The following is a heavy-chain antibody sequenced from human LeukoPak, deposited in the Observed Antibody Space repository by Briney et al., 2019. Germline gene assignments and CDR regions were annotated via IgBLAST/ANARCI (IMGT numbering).Heavy chain of an antibody. CDR3: AKDLSYTSGASDH. CDR2: ITDDGYNT. Sequence: GGSLRLSCAASGFTFSDYYMSWIRQGPGKGLEGVSAITDDGYNTYSADSVKGRITFSRDNSKNTLSLQLRSLRAEDTAVYYCAKDLSYTSGASDHWGQGTLVTVSS. CDR1: GFTFSDYY. D-gene: IGHD6-19*01. V-gene: IGHV3-23*01. J-gene: IGHJ4*02.